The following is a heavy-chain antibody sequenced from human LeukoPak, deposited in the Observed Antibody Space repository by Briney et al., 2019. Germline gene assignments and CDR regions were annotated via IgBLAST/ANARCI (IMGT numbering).Heavy chain of an antibody. CDR2: IYYSGST. Sequence: SQTLSLTCTVSGGSISSGGCYWSWIRQHTGKGLEWIGYIYYSGSTYYNPSMKSRVTISEDTSKNQFSLKLSSVTAADTAVYYCARRIAVAGLLDYWGQGTLVTVSS. D-gene: IGHD6-19*01. CDR1: GGSISSGGCY. V-gene: IGHV4-31*03. CDR3: ARRIAVAGLLDY. J-gene: IGHJ4*02.